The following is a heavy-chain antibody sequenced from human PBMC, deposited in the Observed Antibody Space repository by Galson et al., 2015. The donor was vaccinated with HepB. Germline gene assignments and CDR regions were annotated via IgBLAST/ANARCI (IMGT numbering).Heavy chain of an antibody. CDR2: INHSGST. CDR3: ASLYYGSASLGAVFDY. D-gene: IGHD3-10*01. V-gene: IGHV4-34*01. Sequence: SETLSLTCAVYGGSFSGYYWSWIRQPPGKGLEWIGEINHSGSTNYNPSLKSRVTISVDTSKNQFSLKLSSVTAADTAVYYCASLYYGSASLGAVFDYWGQGTLVTVSS. CDR1: GGSFSGYY. J-gene: IGHJ4*02.